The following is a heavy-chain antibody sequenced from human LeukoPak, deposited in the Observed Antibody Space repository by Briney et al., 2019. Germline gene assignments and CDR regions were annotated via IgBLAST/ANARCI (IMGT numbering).Heavy chain of an antibody. Sequence: GGSLRLSCAGSGFTFSNAWMTWVRQAPGKGLEWVGRIKSNTDGGTTDYAAPVKGRFTISRDDSENTLYLQMNSLRTEDTAVYYCTTGYYADYFQHWGQGTLVTVSS. CDR1: GFTFSNAW. CDR2: IKSNTDGGTT. V-gene: IGHV3-15*01. CDR3: TTGYYADYFQH. D-gene: IGHD1-26*01. J-gene: IGHJ1*01.